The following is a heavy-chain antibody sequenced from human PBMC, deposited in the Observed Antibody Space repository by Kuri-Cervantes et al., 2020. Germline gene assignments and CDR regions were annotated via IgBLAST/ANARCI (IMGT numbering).Heavy chain of an antibody. V-gene: IGHV3-53*01. D-gene: IGHD1-26*01. J-gene: IGHJ4*02. CDR3: ARDIREWELHPGDY. CDR1: GFTFDDYA. CDR2: IYSGGST. Sequence: GESLKISCAASGFTFDDYAMHWVRQAPGKGLEWVSVIYSGGSTYYADSVKGRFTISRDNSKNTLYLQMNSLRAEDTAVYYCARDIREWELHPGDYWGQGTLVTVSS.